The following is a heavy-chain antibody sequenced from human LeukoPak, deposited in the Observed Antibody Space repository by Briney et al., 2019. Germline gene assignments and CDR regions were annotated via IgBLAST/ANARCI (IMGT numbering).Heavy chain of an antibody. J-gene: IGHJ4*02. Sequence: SESLSLTCAVYGGSFSGYYWNWIRQAPGKGLEWIGEINHIVSTDYNPSLKSRVTISVDTSKNQFSLKLTSMTAADTAEYYCARGERGGGTHCFDYWGQGSLVTVSS. D-gene: IGHD1-26*01. CDR1: GGSFSGYY. CDR2: INHIVST. V-gene: IGHV4-34*01. CDR3: ARGERGGGTHCFDY.